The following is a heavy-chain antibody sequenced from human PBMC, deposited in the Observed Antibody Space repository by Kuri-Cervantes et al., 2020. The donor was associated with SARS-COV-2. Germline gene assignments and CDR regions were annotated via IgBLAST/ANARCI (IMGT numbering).Heavy chain of an antibody. CDR1: GFTSSGSA. CDR2: VRGKANNYAT. CDR3: TTLIDY. J-gene: IGHJ4*02. V-gene: IGHV3-73*01. Sequence: GGSLRLSCAASGFTSSGSAMHWVRQASGKGLEWVGRVRGKANNYATAYAASVKGRSTISRDDSKNTAYLQMNSLKTEDTAVYYCTTLIDYWGQGALVTVSS.